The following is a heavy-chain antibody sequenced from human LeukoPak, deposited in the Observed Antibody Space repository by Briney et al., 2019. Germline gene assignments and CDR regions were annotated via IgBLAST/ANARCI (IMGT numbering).Heavy chain of an antibody. V-gene: IGHV1-46*01. Sequence: ASVKVSCKASGYIFTSYHMHWVRQAPGQGLEWMGIINPNSGSASYAQGLQGRVTMTRDTSTSTVYMELSSLRSEDTAVYYCARGLYSGWYVYWGQGTLVTVSS. CDR1: GYIFTSYH. CDR3: ARGLYSGWYVY. CDR2: INPNSGSA. D-gene: IGHD6-19*01. J-gene: IGHJ4*02.